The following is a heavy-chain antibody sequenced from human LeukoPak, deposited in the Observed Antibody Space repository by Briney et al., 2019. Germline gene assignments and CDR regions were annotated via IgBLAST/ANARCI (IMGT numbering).Heavy chain of an antibody. D-gene: IGHD3-3*01. J-gene: IGHJ4*02. CDR1: GFTFSSYD. V-gene: IGHV3-13*01. CDR2: IGTAGDT. Sequence: GGSLRLPCAASGFTFSSYDMHWVRHAPGKGLEWVSAIGTAGDTYYPGSVKGRFTISRENAKNSLYLQMNSLRAGDTAVYYCARAVPRDIWSGYYDYWGQGTLVTVSS. CDR3: ARAVPRDIWSGYYDY.